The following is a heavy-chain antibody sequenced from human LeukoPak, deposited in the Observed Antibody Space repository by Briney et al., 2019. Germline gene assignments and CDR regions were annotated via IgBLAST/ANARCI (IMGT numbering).Heavy chain of an antibody. V-gene: IGHV3-20*04. J-gene: IGHJ5*02. Sequence: TGGSLRLSCAASGFTFDDYGMSWVRQAPGKGLEWVSGINWNGGSTGYADSVKGRFTISRDNAKSSLYLQVNSLRADDTALYYCARARQPDSSSWYSVQNNWFGPWGQGTLITVSS. CDR1: GFTFDDYG. D-gene: IGHD6-13*01. CDR3: ARARQPDSSSWYSVQNNWFGP. CDR2: INWNGGST.